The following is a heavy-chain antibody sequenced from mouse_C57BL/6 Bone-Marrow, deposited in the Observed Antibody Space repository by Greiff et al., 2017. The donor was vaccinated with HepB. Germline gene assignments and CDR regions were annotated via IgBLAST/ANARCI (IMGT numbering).Heavy chain of an antibody. V-gene: IGHV1-19*01. Sequence: EVQRVESGPVLVKPGASVKMSCKASGYTFTDYYMNWVKQSHGKSLEWIGVINPYNGGTSYNQKFKGKATLTVDKSSSTAYMELNSLTSEDSAVYYCARVITRRYFDYWGQGTTLTVSS. CDR2: INPYNGGT. CDR3: ARVITRRYFDY. J-gene: IGHJ2*01. D-gene: IGHD1-1*01. CDR1: GYTFTDYY.